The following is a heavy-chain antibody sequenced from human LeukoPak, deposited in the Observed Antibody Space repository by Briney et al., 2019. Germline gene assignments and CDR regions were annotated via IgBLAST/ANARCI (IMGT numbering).Heavy chain of an antibody. CDR3: ARDPVHYDSSGSDY. CDR1: GYTFTGYY. CDR2: INPNSGGT. D-gene: IGHD3-22*01. Sequence: ASVKVSCKASGYTFTGYYMHWVRQAPGQGLEWMGWINPNSGGTNYAQKFQGRVTMTRDTSISTAYMELSRLRSDDTAVYYCARDPVHYDSSGSDYWGQGTLVTVSS. J-gene: IGHJ4*02. V-gene: IGHV1-2*02.